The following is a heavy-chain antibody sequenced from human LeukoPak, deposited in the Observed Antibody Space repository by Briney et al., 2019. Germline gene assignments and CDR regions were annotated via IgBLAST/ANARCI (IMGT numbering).Heavy chain of an antibody. J-gene: IGHJ6*03. V-gene: IGHV4-39*07. CDR3: ARETSQKGAHYMDV. CDR1: GGSISSSSYY. Sequence: SSETLSLTCTVSGGSISSSSYYWGWIRQPPGKGLEWIGNIYYSGSTNYNPSLKSRVTISVDTSKDQFSLKLSSVTAADTAVYYCARETSQKGAHYMDVWGKGTTVTISS. D-gene: IGHD3-16*01. CDR2: IYYSGST.